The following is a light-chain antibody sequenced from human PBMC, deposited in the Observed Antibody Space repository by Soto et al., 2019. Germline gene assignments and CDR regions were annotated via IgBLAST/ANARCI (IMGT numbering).Light chain of an antibody. V-gene: IGKV3-15*01. CDR3: QQYSNWPLT. CDR1: QSVSSS. Sequence: ETVMTQSPATLSVSPGERATLSCRASQSVSSSLAWYQQKPGQAPRLLIYDASTRATDVPARFSGSGSGTEFTLTVSGLQSEDFAVYHCQQYSNWPLTFGGGTKV. J-gene: IGKJ4*01. CDR2: DAS.